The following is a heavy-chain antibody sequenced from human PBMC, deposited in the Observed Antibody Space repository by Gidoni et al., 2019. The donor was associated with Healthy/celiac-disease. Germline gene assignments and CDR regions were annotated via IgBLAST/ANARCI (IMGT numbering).Heavy chain of an antibody. CDR1: GGSFSGYY. D-gene: IGHD6-19*01. V-gene: IGHV4-34*01. CDR2: INHSGST. J-gene: IGHJ6*02. CDR3: ARGRGYSSGWSYYYYGMDV. Sequence: QVQLQQWGAGLLKPSETLSLTCAVYGGSFSGYYWSWIRQPPGQGLEWIGEINHSGSTNYNPSLKSRVTISVDTSKNQFSLKLSSVTAADTAVYYCARGRGYSSGWSYYYYGMDVWGQGTTVTVSS.